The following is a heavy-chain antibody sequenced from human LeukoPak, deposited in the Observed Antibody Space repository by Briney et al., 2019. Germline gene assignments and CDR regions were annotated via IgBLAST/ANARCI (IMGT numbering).Heavy chain of an antibody. CDR2: INPNNGAT. CDR1: GYLFAAYH. Sequence: ASVKVSCKASGYLFAAYHMHWVRQAPGQGLEWMGWINPNNGATSHLQRFEGRVTLTTDTATNTAYMQLSSLRSDDTAVYYCARGRWRYCSGASCPDFDFWGQGTLVIVSS. D-gene: IGHD2-15*01. V-gene: IGHV1-2*02. J-gene: IGHJ4*02. CDR3: ARGRWRYCSGASCPDFDF.